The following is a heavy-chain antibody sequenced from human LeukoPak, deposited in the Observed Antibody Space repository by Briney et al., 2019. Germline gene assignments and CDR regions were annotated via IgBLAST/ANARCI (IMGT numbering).Heavy chain of an antibody. CDR2: ISYDGSNK. CDR3: AETYSNSKPARN. Sequence: GRSLRLSCAASGFSFSSYGMHWVRQAPGKGLEWVAVISYDGSNKYYADSVKGRFTISRDNSKNTLYLQMNSLRAEDTAVYYCAETYSNSKPARNWGQGTLVTVSS. V-gene: IGHV3-30*19. D-gene: IGHD4-11*01. J-gene: IGHJ4*02. CDR1: GFSFSSYG.